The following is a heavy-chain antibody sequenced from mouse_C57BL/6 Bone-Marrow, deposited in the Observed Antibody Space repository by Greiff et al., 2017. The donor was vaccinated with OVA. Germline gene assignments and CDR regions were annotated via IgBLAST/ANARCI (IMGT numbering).Heavy chain of an antibody. D-gene: IGHD2-4*01. CDR2: INPSSGYT. CDR1: GYTFTSYW. J-gene: IGHJ4*01. CDR3: AKKNPNYDYDRGYYAMDY. Sequence: VQLQQSGAELAKPGASVKLSCKASGYTFTSYWMHWVNQRPGQGLEWIGYINPSSGYTKYNQKFKDKATLTADKSSSTAYMQLSSLTYEDSAVYYCAKKNPNYDYDRGYYAMDYWGQGTSVTVSS. V-gene: IGHV1-7*01.